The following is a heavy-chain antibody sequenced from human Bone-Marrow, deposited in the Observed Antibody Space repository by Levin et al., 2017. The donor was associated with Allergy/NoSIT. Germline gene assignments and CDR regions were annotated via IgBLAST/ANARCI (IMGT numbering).Heavy chain of an antibody. CDR2: INPDNGGT. CDR3: ASRIGGYYYDSTGYYNH. CDR1: GYTFTGYY. V-gene: IGHV1-2*02. J-gene: IGHJ4*02. D-gene: IGHD3-22*01. Sequence: GASVKVSCKASGYTFTGYYLHWVRQAPGQGLEWMAWINPDNGGTNYAQKFQGRVTMTRDTSISTAYMELNRLRSDDTAVYYCASRIGGYYYDSTGYYNHWGQGTLVTVSS.